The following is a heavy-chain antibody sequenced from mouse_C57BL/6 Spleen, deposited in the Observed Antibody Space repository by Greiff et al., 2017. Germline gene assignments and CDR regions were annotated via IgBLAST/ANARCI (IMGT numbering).Heavy chain of an antibody. J-gene: IGHJ2*01. V-gene: IGHV1-18*01. Sequence: EVQLQESGPELVKPGASVKIPCKASGYTFTDYNMDWVKQSHGKSLEWIGDINPNNGGTIYNQKFKGKATLTVDKSSSTAYMELRSLTSEDTAVYYCARFYYYGSSSYYFDYWGQGTTLTVSS. CDR2: INPNNGGT. CDR1: GYTFTDYN. CDR3: ARFYYYGSSSYYFDY. D-gene: IGHD1-1*01.